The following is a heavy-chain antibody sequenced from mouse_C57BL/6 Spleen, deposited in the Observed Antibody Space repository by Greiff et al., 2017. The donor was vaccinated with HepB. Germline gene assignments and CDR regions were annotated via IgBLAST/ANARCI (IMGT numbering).Heavy chain of an antibody. Sequence: QVQLQQSGPELVKPGASVKISCKASGYAFSSSWMNWVKQRTGKGLEWIGRIYPGDGDTNYNGKFKGKATLTADKSSSTAYMQLSSLTSEDTAVYFCARYYYSNNEDYAMDYWGQGTSVTVSS. CDR3: ARYYYSNNEDYAMDY. CDR2: IYPGDGDT. D-gene: IGHD2-5*01. V-gene: IGHV1-82*01. CDR1: GYAFSSSW. J-gene: IGHJ4*01.